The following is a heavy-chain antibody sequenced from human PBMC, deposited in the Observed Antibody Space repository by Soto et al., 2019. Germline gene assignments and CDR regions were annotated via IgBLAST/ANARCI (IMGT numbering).Heavy chain of an antibody. Sequence: EVQLVESGGGLVQPGGSLRLSCVASGFTFSNYGMNWVRQAPGKGLEWVSHISSSSSTIYYAESVKGRFTISRDNAKNSLYLQMNSLSGEDTSVYYCASSFITTVGTTGWGQGTLVTVSS. V-gene: IGHV3-48*01. J-gene: IGHJ4*02. CDR3: ASSFITTVGTTG. CDR1: GFTFSNYG. CDR2: ISSSSSTI. D-gene: IGHD1-1*01.